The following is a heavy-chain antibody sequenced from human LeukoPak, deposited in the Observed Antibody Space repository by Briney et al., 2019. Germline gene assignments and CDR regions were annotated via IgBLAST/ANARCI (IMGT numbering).Heavy chain of an antibody. V-gene: IGHV4-34*01. Sequence: PSETLSLTCAVYGGSFSGYYWSWIRQPPGKGLEWIGEINHSGSTNYNPSLKSRVTISRDTSKNEFSLKLSSVTAADTAVYYCARDSPPAHCSGGSCYFDHWGQGTLVTVSS. J-gene: IGHJ4*02. D-gene: IGHD2-15*01. CDR2: INHSGST. CDR1: GGSFSGYY. CDR3: ARDSPPAHCSGGSCYFDH.